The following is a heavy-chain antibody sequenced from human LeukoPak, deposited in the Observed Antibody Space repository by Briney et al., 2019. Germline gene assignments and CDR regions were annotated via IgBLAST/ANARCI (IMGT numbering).Heavy chain of an antibody. D-gene: IGHD6-6*01. V-gene: IGHV4-39*07. CDR3: ARDRSIAAPDY. CDR2: IYYSGST. J-gene: IGHJ4*02. Sequence: PSETLSLTCTVSGGSISSSSYYWGWIRQPPGKGLERIGSIYYSGSTYYNPSLKSRVTISVDTSKNQFSLNLTSVTAADTAVYYCARDRSIAAPDYWGQGTLVTVSS. CDR1: GGSISSSSYY.